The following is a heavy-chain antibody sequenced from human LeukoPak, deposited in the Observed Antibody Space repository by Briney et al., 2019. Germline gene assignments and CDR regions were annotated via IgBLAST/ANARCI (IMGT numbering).Heavy chain of an antibody. D-gene: IGHD3-9*01. CDR1: GFSLSTSGVG. J-gene: IGHJ5*02. CDR2: IYWNDDK. Sequence: ESGPTLVKPTQTLTLTCTFSGFSLSTSGVGVGWIRQPPGKALEWLALIYWNDDKRYSPSLKSRLTITKDTSKNQVILTMTNMDPVDTATYYCAHVTYHYDILTGYYWNWFDPWGQGTLVTVSS. CDR3: AHVTYHYDILTGYYWNWFDP. V-gene: IGHV2-5*01.